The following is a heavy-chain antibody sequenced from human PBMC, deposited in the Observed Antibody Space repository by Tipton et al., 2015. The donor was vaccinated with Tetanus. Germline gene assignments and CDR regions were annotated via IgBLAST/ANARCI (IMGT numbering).Heavy chain of an antibody. Sequence: SLRLSCSASGFTFSDFWMHWVRQAPGKGLEWVSRINNDGGTPTYADSVRGRFTISRDNAKNTVYLQMNSLRAEDTAVYFCARRSLTNYGLDVWGQGTPVTVSS. CDR3: ARRSLTNYGLDV. CDR2: INNDGGTP. V-gene: IGHV3-74*01. D-gene: IGHD1-1*01. J-gene: IGHJ6*02. CDR1: GFTFSDFW.